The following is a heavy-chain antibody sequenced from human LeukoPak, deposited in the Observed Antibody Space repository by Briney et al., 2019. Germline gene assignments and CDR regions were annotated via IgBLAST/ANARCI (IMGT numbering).Heavy chain of an antibody. J-gene: IGHJ3*02. D-gene: IGHD3-10*01. CDR3: AKSNGYGLVDI. V-gene: IGHV4-34*12. CDR1: SGSFSGYY. CDR2: IFYSGST. Sequence: SETLSLTCAVYSGSFSGYYWSWIRQPPGKGLEWIGYIFYSGSTYYSPSLKSRVTISLDTSRNQFTLKLSSVTAADTAVYYCAKSNGYGLVDIWGQGTMVTVSS.